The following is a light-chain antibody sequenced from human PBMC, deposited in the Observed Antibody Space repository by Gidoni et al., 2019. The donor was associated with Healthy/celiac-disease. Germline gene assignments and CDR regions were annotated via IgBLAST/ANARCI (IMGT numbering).Light chain of an antibody. V-gene: IGKV1-39*01. CDR2: AAS. J-gene: IGKJ3*01. CDR1: QSISSY. Sequence: DIQMTQSPSSLSASVGDRVTITCRASQSISSYLNWYQQKPGKAPKLLIYAASSLQSGVPSRFSGCGSGTDFTLTISSLQPEDFATYYCQQSYSTPLTFGPGTKVEIK. CDR3: QQSYSTPLT.